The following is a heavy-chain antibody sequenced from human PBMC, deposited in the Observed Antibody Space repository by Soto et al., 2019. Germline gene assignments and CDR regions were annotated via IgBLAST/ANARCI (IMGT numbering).Heavy chain of an antibody. V-gene: IGHV3-30*18. CDR2: ISYDGSNK. CDR3: AKDLVRYCSGGSCYGRPDY. CDR1: GLSSTIYG. D-gene: IGHD2-15*01. J-gene: IGHJ4*02. Sequence: SRTLACAASGLSSTIYGTRWDRQPQGKVRGWVAVISYDGSNKYYADSVKGRFTISRDNSKNTLYLQMNSLRAEDTAVYYCAKDLVRYCSGGSCYGRPDYWGQGTLVTVS.